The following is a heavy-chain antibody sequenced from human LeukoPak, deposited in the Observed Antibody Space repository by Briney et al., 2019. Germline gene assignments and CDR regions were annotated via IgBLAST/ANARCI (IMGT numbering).Heavy chain of an antibody. CDR2: IIPIFGTA. CDR3: AGYDYVWGSYRSQQLDY. V-gene: IGHV1-69*06. Sequence: SVKVSCKASGYTFTSYDINWVRRATGQGLEWMGGIIPIFGTANYAQKFQGRVTITADKSTSTAYMELSSLRSEDTAVYYCAGYDYVWGSYRSQQLDYWGQGTLVTVSS. J-gene: IGHJ4*02. D-gene: IGHD3-16*02. CDR1: GYTFTSYD.